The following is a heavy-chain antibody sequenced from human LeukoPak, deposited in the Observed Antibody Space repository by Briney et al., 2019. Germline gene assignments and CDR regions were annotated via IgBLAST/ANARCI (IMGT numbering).Heavy chain of an antibody. CDR2: IGAIISGT. CDR3: AKVRTYFYHGLDV. D-gene: IGHD1-14*01. J-gene: IGHJ6*02. Sequence: PGGSLRLPCAASGFTFSSYGMHWVRQAPGKGLEWVSGIGAIISGTYYADSVKGRFTISRDNSKDTVFLQIDSLRDEDTAIYYCAKVRTYFYHGLDVWGQGTTVIVSS. V-gene: IGHV3-23*01. CDR1: GFTFSSYG.